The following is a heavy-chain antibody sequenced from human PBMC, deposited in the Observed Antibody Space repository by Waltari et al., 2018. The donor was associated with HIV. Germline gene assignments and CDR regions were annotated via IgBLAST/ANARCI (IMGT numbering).Heavy chain of an antibody. CDR3: TRDSSGYAGFDS. CDR1: GFAFSAHS. J-gene: IGHJ4*02. V-gene: IGHV3-72*01. Sequence: EVQLVESGVGLVRPGGSLRLSCAASGFAFSAHSWDWVRQAPGKGLEWVGRSRNKANSYTTEYAASVKGRFTISRDASKNSLFLQMNSLRADDTAIYYCTRDSSGYAGFDSWGQGALVTVSS. D-gene: IGHD5-12*01. CDR2: SRNKANSYTT.